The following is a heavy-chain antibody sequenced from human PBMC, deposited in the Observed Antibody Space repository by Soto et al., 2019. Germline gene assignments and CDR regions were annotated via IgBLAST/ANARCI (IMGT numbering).Heavy chain of an antibody. CDR3: ARSGGASGYHRPFDP. CDR1: GYTFTGYY. CDR2: INPNSGGT. V-gene: IGHV1-2*02. Sequence: ASVKVSCKASGYTFTGYYMHWVRQAPGRGLEWMGWINPNSGGTNYAQKFQGRVTMTRDTSISTAYMELSRLRSDDTAVYYCARSGGASGYHRPFDPWGQGTLVTVSS. D-gene: IGHD3-22*01. J-gene: IGHJ5*02.